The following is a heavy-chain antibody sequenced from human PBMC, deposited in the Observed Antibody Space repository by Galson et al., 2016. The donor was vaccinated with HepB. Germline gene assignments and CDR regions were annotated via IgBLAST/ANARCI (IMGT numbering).Heavy chain of an antibody. CDR2: INRGGSEP. J-gene: IGHJ3*01. Sequence: SLRLSCAASGFSVSSYWMSWVRQVPGKGLEWVANINRGGSEPYFVDSVKGRFTISIDSVKNSLYLQMNSLRAEDTAVYFCAKGFRRGVTTDVFDVWGHGTLVTVSS. CDR3: AKGFRRGVTTDVFDV. CDR1: GFSVSSYW. D-gene: IGHD2-21*02. V-gene: IGHV3-7*03.